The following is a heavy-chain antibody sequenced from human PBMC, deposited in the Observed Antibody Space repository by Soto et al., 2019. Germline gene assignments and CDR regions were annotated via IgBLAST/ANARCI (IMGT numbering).Heavy chain of an antibody. D-gene: IGHD3-22*01. CDR3: ARSSIRAYYYDSSGYYEDY. J-gene: IGHJ4*02. CDR1: GYTFTSYG. Sequence: ASVKVSCKASGYTFTSYGISWVRQAPGQGLEWMGWISAYNGNTNYAQELQGRVTMTTDTSTSTAYMELRSLRSDDTAVYYCARSSIRAYYYDSSGYYEDYWGQGTLVTVSP. CDR2: ISAYNGNT. V-gene: IGHV1-18*01.